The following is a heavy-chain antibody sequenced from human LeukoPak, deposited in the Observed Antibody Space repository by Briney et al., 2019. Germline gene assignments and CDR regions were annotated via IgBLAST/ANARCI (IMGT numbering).Heavy chain of an antibody. CDR2: IKSKTDGGTT. CDR3: TTHESRDGYNLVDY. CDR1: GFTFSNAW. Sequence: GGSLRLSXAASGFTFSNAWMSWVRQAPGKGLEWVGRIKSKTDGGTTDYAAPVKGRFTISRDDSKNTLYLQMNSLKTEDTAVYYCTTHESRDGYNLVDYWGQGTLVTVSS. D-gene: IGHD5-24*01. V-gene: IGHV3-15*01. J-gene: IGHJ4*02.